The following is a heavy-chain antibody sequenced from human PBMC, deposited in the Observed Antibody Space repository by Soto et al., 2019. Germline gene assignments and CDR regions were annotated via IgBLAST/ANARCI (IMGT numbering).Heavy chain of an antibody. CDR2: VTSSGGDT. CDR1: GFTFSSHA. Sequence: EVQLLESGGGLVQPGGSLRLSCAASGFTFSSHAMSWVRHGPGKGLEWVSGVTSSGGDTYYADSVTGRFTISRDNSKNTLSLQRDSLRADDTAVYYCAKTGYYGSGSRAFDYWGQGTLVTVSS. V-gene: IGHV3-23*01. CDR3: AKTGYYGSGSRAFDY. D-gene: IGHD3-10*01. J-gene: IGHJ4*02.